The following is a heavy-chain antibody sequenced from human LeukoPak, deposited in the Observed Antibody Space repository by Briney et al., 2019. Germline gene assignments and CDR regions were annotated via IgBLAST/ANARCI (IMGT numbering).Heavy chain of an antibody. CDR1: GGTFTSYA. J-gene: IGHJ5*02. Sequence: APVKVSCTASGGTFTSYAISCGREAPGHGLEWRGGIIPIIGIAKNTQKFQGRVTITADESTSTAYMELSSLRSEDTAVYYCAGIAVADSAWDWFDPWGEGTLVTVSS. D-gene: IGHD6-19*01. CDR3: AGIAVADSAWDWFDP. CDR2: IIPIIGIA. V-gene: IGHV1-69*10.